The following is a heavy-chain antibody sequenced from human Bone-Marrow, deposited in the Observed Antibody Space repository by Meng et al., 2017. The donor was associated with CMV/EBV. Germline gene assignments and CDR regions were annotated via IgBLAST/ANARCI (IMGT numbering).Heavy chain of an antibody. CDR2: ISWNSGVT. D-gene: IGHD4-17*01. V-gene: IGHV3-9*01. CDR3: AKSGGHDYAYHGMDV. CDR1: GFTFDDYA. Sequence: GGSLRLSCAAAGFTFDDYAMYWVRQAPGKGLEWVSGISWNSGVTGYADSVKGRFTISRDDAKNSLYLQMNSLRVEDTALYYCAKSGGHDYAYHGMDVWGQGTTVTVSS. J-gene: IGHJ6*02.